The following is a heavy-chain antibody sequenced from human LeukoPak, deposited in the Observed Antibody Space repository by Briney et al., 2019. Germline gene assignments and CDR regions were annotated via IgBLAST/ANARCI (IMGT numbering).Heavy chain of an antibody. D-gene: IGHD4-17*01. CDR3: ARLIDYGGFYFYYYMDV. CDR1: GASISTTNSY. J-gene: IGHJ6*03. CDR2: VDSSGTS. Sequence: PSETLSLTCTVSGASISTTNSYCGWLRQPPWKGLEWIVNVDSSGTSHYNPSLRRRVTISVDTSNSHFSLKLTSVTAADTALYYCARLIDYGGFYFYYYMDVWGKGTTVAVSS. V-gene: IGHV4-39*02.